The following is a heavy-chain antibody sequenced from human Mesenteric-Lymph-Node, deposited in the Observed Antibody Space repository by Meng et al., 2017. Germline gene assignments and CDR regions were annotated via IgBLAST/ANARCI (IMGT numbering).Heavy chain of an antibody. D-gene: IGHD6-19*01. J-gene: IGHJ4*02. CDR3: ARSGSSGWIDY. CDR2: TKYRSKWYN. CDR1: GDNVSSNSAV. Sequence: VQLHHTSSGLRHPPRTLSLTCAISGDNVSSNSAVWNWLRQSPSRGLEWLGRTKYRSKWYNGYAVSVKSRITINPDTSKNQFSLQLNSVTPEDTAMYYCARSGSSGWIDYWGQGTLVTVSS. V-gene: IGHV6-1*01.